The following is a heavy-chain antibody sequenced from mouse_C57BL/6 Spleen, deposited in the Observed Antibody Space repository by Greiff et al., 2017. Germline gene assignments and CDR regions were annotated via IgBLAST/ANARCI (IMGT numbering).Heavy chain of an antibody. CDR3: ARSGTLDY. Sequence: VQLQQSGPELVKPGASVKISCKASGYSFTGYYMNWVKQSPEKSLEWIGEINPSTGGTTYKQKFKAQATLTVDKSSSTAYMQLKSLTSDDAAVYYCARSGTLDYWGQGTTLTVSS. CDR2: INPSTGGT. V-gene: IGHV1-42*01. CDR1: GYSFTGYY. D-gene: IGHD2-14*01. J-gene: IGHJ2*01.